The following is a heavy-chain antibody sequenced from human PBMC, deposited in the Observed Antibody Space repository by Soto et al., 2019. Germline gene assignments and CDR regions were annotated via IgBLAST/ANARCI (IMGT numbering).Heavy chain of an antibody. CDR1: GATFSSST. J-gene: IGHJ4*02. D-gene: IGHD3-10*01. Sequence: QVQLVQSGADVKKPGSSVKVSCKASGATFSSSTFTWVRQAPGQGLEWMGRIIPMFGITNSAQKFQGRLGITADESTNTVFMDMSSLRSDDTAIYYCATGALTFAAVLNAWGQGTLVTVSS. CDR3: ATGALTFAAVLNA. CDR2: IIPMFGIT. V-gene: IGHV1-69*02.